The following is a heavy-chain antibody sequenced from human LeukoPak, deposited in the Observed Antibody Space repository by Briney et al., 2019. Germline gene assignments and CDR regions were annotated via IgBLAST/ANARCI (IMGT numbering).Heavy chain of an antibody. CDR1: GFTFSSYW. Sequence: GGSLRLSCAASGFTFSSYWMSWVRQAPGKGLEWVANIKQDGSEKYYVDSVKGRFTISRDNSKNTLYLQMNSLRFEDMAVYYCAKPSGSGVDYWGRGTRVTVSS. CDR2: IKQDGSEK. V-gene: IGHV3-7*01. CDR3: AKPSGSGVDY. D-gene: IGHD1-26*01. J-gene: IGHJ4*02.